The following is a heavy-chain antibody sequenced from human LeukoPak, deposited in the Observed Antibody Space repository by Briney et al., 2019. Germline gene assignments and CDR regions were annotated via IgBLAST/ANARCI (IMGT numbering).Heavy chain of an antibody. J-gene: IGHJ6*03. CDR3: TTDCGGDCYTYYYYYYYMDV. Sequence: PGGSLRLSCAASGFTFSSYEMNWVRQAPGKGLEWVGRIKSKTDGGTTDYAAPVKGRFTISRDDSKNTLYLQMNSLKTEDTAVYYCTTDCGGDCYTYYYYYYYMDVWGKGTTVTVSS. V-gene: IGHV3-15*01. CDR1: GFTFSSYE. D-gene: IGHD2-21*01. CDR2: IKSKTDGGTT.